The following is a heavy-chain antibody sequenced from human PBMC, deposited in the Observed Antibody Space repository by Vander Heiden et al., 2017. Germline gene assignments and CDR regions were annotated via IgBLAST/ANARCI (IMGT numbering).Heavy chain of an antibody. V-gene: IGHV1-2*06. D-gene: IGHD2-2*01. J-gene: IGHJ4*02. CDR2: INPNSGGT. CDR1: GYTFTGYY. Sequence: QVQLVQSGAEVKKPGASVKVSCTVSGYTFTGYYMHWVRQAPGQGLEWMGRINPNSGGTNYAQKFQGRVTMTRDTSISTAYMELSRLRSDDTAVYYCARERAIVVVPASTGRFDYWGQGTLVTVSS. CDR3: ARERAIVVVPASTGRFDY.